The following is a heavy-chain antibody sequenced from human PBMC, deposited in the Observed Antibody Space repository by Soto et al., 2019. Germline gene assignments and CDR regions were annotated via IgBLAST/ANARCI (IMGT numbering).Heavy chain of an antibody. D-gene: IGHD3-22*01. V-gene: IGHV1-69*06. J-gene: IGHJ4*02. CDR1: GGTFDIYG. Sequence: QVQLVQSGAEVKKPGSSVKVSCKASGGTFDIYGFNWARQAPGQGLEWMGTIIPIFGTADYAQKFEGRVSNTADKSTSTAYMELRSLTYEDTAMYYCARGGIHYYDSSGHAFDYWGQGTLITVSS. CDR2: IIPIFGTA. CDR3: ARGGIHYYDSSGHAFDY.